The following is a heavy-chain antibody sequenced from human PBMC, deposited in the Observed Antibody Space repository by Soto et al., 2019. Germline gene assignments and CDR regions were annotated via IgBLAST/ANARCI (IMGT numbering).Heavy chain of an antibody. Sequence: QLQLQESGPGLVKPSETLSLTCTVSGGSISSSSYYWGWIRQPPGKGLEWIGSIYYSGSTYYNPSLKSRVTISVDTSKNQFSLKLSSLTAADTAVYYCARPPAYGDYGGAFDIWGQGTMVTVSS. D-gene: IGHD4-17*01. V-gene: IGHV4-39*01. CDR3: ARPPAYGDYGGAFDI. J-gene: IGHJ3*02. CDR1: GGSISSSSYY. CDR2: IYYSGST.